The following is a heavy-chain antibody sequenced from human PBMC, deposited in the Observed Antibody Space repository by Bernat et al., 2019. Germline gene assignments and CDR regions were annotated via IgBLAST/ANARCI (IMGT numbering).Heavy chain of an antibody. CDR3: ARDDYYDSSGYKPLDY. D-gene: IGHD3-22*01. J-gene: IGHJ4*02. V-gene: IGHV4-4*02. Sequence: QVQLQESGPGLVKPSGTLSLTCAVSGGSISSSNWWSWVRQPPGKGVEWIGEIYHSGSTNYNPSLKSRVTISVDKSKNQFSLKLSSVTTADTAVYYCARDDYYDSSGYKPLDYWGQGTLVTVSS. CDR2: IYHSGST. CDR1: GGSISSSNW.